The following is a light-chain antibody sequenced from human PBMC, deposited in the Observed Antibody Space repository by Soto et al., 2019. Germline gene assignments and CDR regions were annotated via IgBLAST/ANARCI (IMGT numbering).Light chain of an antibody. CDR3: APWDDNLNGYV. CDR2: SNN. Sequence: QSVLTQPPSASGTPGQRVTISCSGSSSNIGSNTVNWYQQLPGTAPKLLIYSNNQRPSGVPDRFSGSKSGTSASLAISGLQSEDEADYYCAPWDDNLNGYVFGTGTRSPS. J-gene: IGLJ1*01. V-gene: IGLV1-44*01. CDR1: SSNIGSNT.